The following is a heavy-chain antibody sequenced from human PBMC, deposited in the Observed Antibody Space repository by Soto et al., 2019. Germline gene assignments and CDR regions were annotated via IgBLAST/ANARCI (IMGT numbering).Heavy chain of an antibody. J-gene: IGHJ4*02. CDR2: ITRTGNYI. CDR3: VRGTYSRRPNEGEF. CDR1: GFTFSTYA. Sequence: EVQLVESGGGLVQPGGSLRLSCTASGFTFSTYAMNWVRQAPGKGLEWVSSITRTGNYIYYADSLKGRFTISRDNAKNSVDLEMNNLRAEDTAVYFCVRGTYSRRPNEGEFWGQGTLLTVSS. V-gene: IGHV3-21*02. D-gene: IGHD6-13*01.